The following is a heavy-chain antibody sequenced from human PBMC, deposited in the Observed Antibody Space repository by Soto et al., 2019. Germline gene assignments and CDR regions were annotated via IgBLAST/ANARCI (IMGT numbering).Heavy chain of an antibody. V-gene: IGHV4-59*01. Sequence: SETMCVTCTVAGGSISSYDWSWIRQPPGKGLEWIGYIYYSGSTNYNPSLKSRVTISVDTSKNQFSLKLSSVTAADTAVYYCARLEGLATISYYFDFWGPGALVTVSS. CDR2: IYYSGST. D-gene: IGHD3-9*01. J-gene: IGHJ4*02. CDR3: ARLEGLATISYYFDF. CDR1: GGSISSYD.